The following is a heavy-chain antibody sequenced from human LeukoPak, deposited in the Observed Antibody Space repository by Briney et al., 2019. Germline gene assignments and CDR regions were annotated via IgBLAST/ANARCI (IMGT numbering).Heavy chain of an antibody. J-gene: IGHJ4*02. CDR2: SVSGGST. Sequence: SETLSLTCTVSTDSISSGNYYWGWVRQSRGRGLEWIGRSVSGGSTYHNPTLKRRVTMSIDTSNIQFSLKVSFVTAADTAIYYCVRDYGNFVQGNWGQGTLVTVSS. CDR1: TDSISSGNYY. D-gene: IGHD1-7*01. V-gene: IGHV4-39*02. CDR3: VRDYGNFVQGN.